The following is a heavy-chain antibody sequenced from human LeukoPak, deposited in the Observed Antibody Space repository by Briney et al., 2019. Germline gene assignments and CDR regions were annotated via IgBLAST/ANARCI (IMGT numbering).Heavy chain of an antibody. CDR1: GGTFSSYT. J-gene: IGHJ3*02. D-gene: IGHD1-14*01. Sequence: VASVKVSCKASGGTFSSYTISWVRQAPGQGLEWMGRIIPILGIANYEQKFQGRVTITADKSTSTAYMELSSLSSEDTAVYYCARDVAEDAFDIWGQGTMVTASS. V-gene: IGHV1-69*04. CDR3: ARDVAEDAFDI. CDR2: IIPILGIA.